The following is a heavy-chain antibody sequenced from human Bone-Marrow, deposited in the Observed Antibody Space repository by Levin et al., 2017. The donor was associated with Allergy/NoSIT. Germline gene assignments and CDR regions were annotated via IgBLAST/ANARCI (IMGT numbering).Heavy chain of an antibody. CDR2: INPRTGAT. D-gene: IGHD6-6*01. Sequence: GESLKISCQASGYTFTNYYMNWVRQAPVQGLEWMGWINPRTGATNYAEKFHGRVTMTRDTSTNTAYLELGRLSSDDTAIYYCARIREEYQMLSPFDWWGQGTLVTVSS. V-gene: IGHV1-2*02. CDR1: GYTFTNYY. J-gene: IGHJ4*02. CDR3: ARIREEYQMLSPFDW.